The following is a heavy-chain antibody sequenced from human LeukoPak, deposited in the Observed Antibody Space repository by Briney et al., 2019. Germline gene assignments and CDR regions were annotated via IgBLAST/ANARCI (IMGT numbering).Heavy chain of an antibody. V-gene: IGHV3-23*01. Sequence: GGSLRLSCAASGFTFNNYGMTWVRQAPGKGLEWVSTISGSGGNTYYADSVKGRFTISRDNSKNTLYLQMNSLRSEDTAVYYCAKVRPYYFDSSGYRPPLDSYYYMDVWGKGTTVTISS. J-gene: IGHJ6*03. CDR1: GFTFNNYG. D-gene: IGHD3-22*01. CDR3: AKVRPYYFDSSGYRPPLDSYYYMDV. CDR2: ISGSGGNT.